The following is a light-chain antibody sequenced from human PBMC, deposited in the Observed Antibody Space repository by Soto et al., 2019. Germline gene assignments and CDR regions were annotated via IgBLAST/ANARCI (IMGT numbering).Light chain of an antibody. V-gene: IGKV1-39*01. Sequence: DIQMTQSPSSLSASVGDRVTITCRASQSISSYLNWYQQKPGKAPKLLIYAASSLQSGVPSRFRGSVSGTDFTLTISSLRREDFATYYCKQSYSTPVAFGQGTKVEIK. CDR2: AAS. CDR1: QSISSY. CDR3: KQSYSTPVA. J-gene: IGKJ1*01.